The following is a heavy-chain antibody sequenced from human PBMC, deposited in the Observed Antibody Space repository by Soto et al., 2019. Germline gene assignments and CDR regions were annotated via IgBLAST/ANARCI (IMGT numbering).Heavy chain of an antibody. CDR3: PRDLRAPLVATAMPYYMDV. CDR1: GFTFGSYS. Sequence: ESGGGLVQPGGSLRLSCAASGFTFGSYSMNWVRQAPGKGLEWVSFILSSSGVIYYADSVKGRFTISRDNAKNSLYLQMNSLRAEDTAVYYCPRDLRAPLVATAMPYYMDVWGKGTTVTVSS. V-gene: IGHV3-48*01. D-gene: IGHD2-21*02. J-gene: IGHJ6*03. CDR2: ILSSSGVI.